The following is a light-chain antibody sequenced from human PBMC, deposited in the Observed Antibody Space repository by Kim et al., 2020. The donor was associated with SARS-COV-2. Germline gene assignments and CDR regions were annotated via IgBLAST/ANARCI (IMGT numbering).Light chain of an antibody. Sequence: QTATLTCTGNTNNVGNRGAAWRQQCQSHPPKFRSYRDNSRPSGISQRFSASRSGTTASLTITGVQPEDEADYYCSAWDSSLSACVFGGGTKLTVL. J-gene: IGLJ3*02. CDR1: TNNVGNRG. CDR3: SAWDSSLSACV. CDR2: RDN. V-gene: IGLV10-54*04.